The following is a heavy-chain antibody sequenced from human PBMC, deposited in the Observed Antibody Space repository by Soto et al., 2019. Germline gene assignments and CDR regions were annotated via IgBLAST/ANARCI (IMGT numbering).Heavy chain of an antibody. CDR3: VMVDNCVTLTPQDV. V-gene: IGHV1-18*01. D-gene: IGHD5-12*01. J-gene: IGHJ6*04. Sequence: QVQLVQSGDEVKKPGASVKVSCKASGYIFVNYGIAWVRQAPGQGLEWRGWISPYTGNTHSATKIQGRLTMTTDTYRSTAYMDVGSLTSRDTAVYFCVMVDNCVTLTPQDVRGKGTSVTVSS. CDR1: GYIFVNYG. CDR2: ISPYTGNT.